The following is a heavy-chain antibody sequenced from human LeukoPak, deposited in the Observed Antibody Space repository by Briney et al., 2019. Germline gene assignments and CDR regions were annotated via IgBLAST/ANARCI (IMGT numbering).Heavy chain of an antibody. CDR2: IYTSGST. J-gene: IGHJ5*02. CDR3: ARDYKEGHSSSWFFNWFDP. CDR1: GGSISSYY. D-gene: IGHD6-13*01. Sequence: SETLSLTCTVSGGSISSYYWSWIRQPAGKGLEWIGRIYTSGSTNYNPSHKSRVTMSVDTSKNQFSLKLSSVTAADTAVYYCARDYKEGHSSSWFFNWFDPWGPGTLVTVSS. V-gene: IGHV4-4*07.